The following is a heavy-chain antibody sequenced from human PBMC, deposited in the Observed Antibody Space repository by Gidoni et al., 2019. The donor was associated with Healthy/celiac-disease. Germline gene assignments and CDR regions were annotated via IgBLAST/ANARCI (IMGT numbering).Heavy chain of an antibody. J-gene: IGHJ4*02. CDR1: GFTFRGSA. Sequence: EVQLVESGGGLVQPGGSLKLSCAASGFTFRGSAMHWVRQASGKGLEWVGRIRSKANSYATAYAASVKGRFTISRDDSKNTAYLQMNSLKTEDTAVYYCTAPYSSGWDPLFDYWGQGTLVTVSS. D-gene: IGHD6-19*01. CDR2: IRSKANSYAT. CDR3: TAPYSSGWDPLFDY. V-gene: IGHV3-73*01.